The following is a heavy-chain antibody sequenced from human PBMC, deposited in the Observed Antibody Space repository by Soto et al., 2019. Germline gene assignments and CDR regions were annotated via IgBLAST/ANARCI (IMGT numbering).Heavy chain of an antibody. CDR3: AKYPANNYGYY. J-gene: IGHJ4*02. CDR1: GFTFSSYS. V-gene: IGHV3-21*04. Sequence: GGSLRLSCAASGFTFSSYSMNWVRQAPGKGLEWVSSTSSSSSYIYYADSVKGRFTISRDNAKNSLYLQMNSLRAEDTAVYYCAKYPANNYGYYWGQGTLVTVAS. D-gene: IGHD3-10*01. CDR2: TSSSSSYI.